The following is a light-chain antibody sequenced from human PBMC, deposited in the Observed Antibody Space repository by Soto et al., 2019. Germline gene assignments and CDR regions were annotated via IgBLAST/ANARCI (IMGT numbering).Light chain of an antibody. CDR3: GTWDSSRSVWV. CDR2: DNN. J-gene: IGLJ3*02. CDR1: SSNIGNNY. V-gene: IGLV1-51*01. Sequence: QSVLTQPPSVAAAPGQQVTISCSGSSSNIGNNYVSWYQQLPGTAPKLLIYDNNKRTSGIPDRCSRFKYVTSATLGITGLQTGAEADYYGGTWDSSRSVWVFGGGTKLTVL.